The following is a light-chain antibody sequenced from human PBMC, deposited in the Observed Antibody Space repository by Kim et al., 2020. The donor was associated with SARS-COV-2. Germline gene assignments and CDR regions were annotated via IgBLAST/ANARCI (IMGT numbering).Light chain of an antibody. CDR1: RIGHQD. Sequence: SYELTQPFSVAVSLGQTARITCCGDRIGHQDVYWYQQRPGQAPVLVIYRDSVRPSGAPETFSASSSGTIVTLTISGVQAGDEADYYCQVWDSSAGLFVGG. CDR2: RDS. V-gene: IGLV3-9*01. J-gene: IGLJ2*01. CDR3: QVWDSSAGL.